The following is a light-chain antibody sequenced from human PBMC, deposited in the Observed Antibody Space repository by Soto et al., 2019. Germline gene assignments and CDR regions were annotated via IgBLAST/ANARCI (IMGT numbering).Light chain of an antibody. V-gene: IGLV1-47*02. CDR3: AAWDDSLNGMT. CDR1: SSNIGTNS. Sequence: QPVLTQPPSASGTPGQRVTISCSGSSSNIGTNSVYWYHQLPGTAPKLLMYTNNQRPSGVPDRFSGSKSGTSASLAISGLRSEDEADYYCAAWDDSLNGMTFGGGTKLTVL. CDR2: TNN. J-gene: IGLJ2*01.